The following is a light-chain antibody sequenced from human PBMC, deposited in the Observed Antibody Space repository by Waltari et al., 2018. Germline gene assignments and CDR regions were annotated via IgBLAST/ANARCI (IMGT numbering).Light chain of an antibody. CDR3: QHYVRLPVS. Sequence: EIVLTQSPGTLSWSPGESATLSCRASQSVSRSLAWYQQKPCQAPRLLIYGASSRATGVPDRFSGSGSGTDFSLTISRLEPEDFAVYYCQHYVRLPVSFGQGTKVEIK. CDR1: QSVSRS. J-gene: IGKJ1*01. CDR2: GAS. V-gene: IGKV3-20*01.